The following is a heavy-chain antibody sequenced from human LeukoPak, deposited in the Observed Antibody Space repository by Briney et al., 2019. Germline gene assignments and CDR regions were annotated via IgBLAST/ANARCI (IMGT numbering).Heavy chain of an antibody. CDR2: IYSGGST. Sequence: GGSLRLSCAASGFTVSSNYMSWVRKAPGKGLEWVSVIYSGGSTYYADSVKGRFTISRDNSKNTLYLQMDSLRAEDTGVYYCARDPYQPLFFDYWGQGTLVTVSS. D-gene: IGHD2-2*01. V-gene: IGHV3-53*01. CDR3: ARDPYQPLFFDY. CDR1: GFTVSSNY. J-gene: IGHJ4*02.